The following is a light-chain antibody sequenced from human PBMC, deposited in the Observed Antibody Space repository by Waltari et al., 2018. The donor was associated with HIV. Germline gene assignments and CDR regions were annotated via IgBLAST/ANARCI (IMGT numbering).Light chain of an antibody. J-gene: IGLJ3*02. CDR2: GDS. Sequence: SYELRQALSLSVALGQTPKMTCGGRNIGSKSVNWYQQRPGLAPVLVIYGDSHRPSGIPERFSGSTSGNTATLTISGAQGADEGDYYCQVWDTSVVFGGGTKLTV. CDR1: NIGSKS. V-gene: IGLV3-9*01. CDR3: QVWDTSVV.